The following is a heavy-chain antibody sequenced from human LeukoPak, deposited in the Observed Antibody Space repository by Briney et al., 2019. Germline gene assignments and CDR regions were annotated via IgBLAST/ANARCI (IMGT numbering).Heavy chain of an antibody. J-gene: IGHJ4*02. CDR3: ARGITMVRGVTPYFDY. V-gene: IGHV4-61*02. D-gene: IGHD3-10*01. Sequence: SQTLSLXCTVSGGSISSGSYYWSWIRQPAGKGLEWIGRIYTSGSTNYNPSLKSRVTISVDTSKNQFSLKLSSVTAADTAVYYCARGITMVRGVTPYFDYWGQGTLVTVSS. CDR2: IYTSGST. CDR1: GGSISSGSYY.